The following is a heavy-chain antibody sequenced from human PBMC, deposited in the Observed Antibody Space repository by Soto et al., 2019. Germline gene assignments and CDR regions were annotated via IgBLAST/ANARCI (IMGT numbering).Heavy chain of an antibody. CDR1: GGAFSDYA. D-gene: IGHD2-15*01. Sequence: QVQLVQSGAEVKKPGSSVKVSCKASGGAFSDYAFSWVRQAPGQGLEWLGGIMPIFRAPDYAQKFQGRVTITADEFTRTAYMKMTSLRSEATAVYYCASWLKGPDIGNYYYGMDVWGHGTTVTVS. CDR3: ASWLKGPDIGNYYYGMDV. CDR2: IMPIFRAP. J-gene: IGHJ6*02. V-gene: IGHV1-69*12.